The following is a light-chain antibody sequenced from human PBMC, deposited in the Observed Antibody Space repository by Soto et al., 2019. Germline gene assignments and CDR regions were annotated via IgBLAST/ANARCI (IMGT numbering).Light chain of an antibody. CDR2: GNS. J-gene: IGLJ1*01. Sequence: QSALTQPPSVSGAPGQRVTVSCTGSSSNIGAGYDVHWYQQPPGTAPKLLIYGNSNRPSGVPDRFSGSKSGTSASLAITGLQAEDEADYYCQSYDSSLSEVFGNGTKVTVL. V-gene: IGLV1-40*01. CDR1: SSNIGAGYD. CDR3: QSYDSSLSEV.